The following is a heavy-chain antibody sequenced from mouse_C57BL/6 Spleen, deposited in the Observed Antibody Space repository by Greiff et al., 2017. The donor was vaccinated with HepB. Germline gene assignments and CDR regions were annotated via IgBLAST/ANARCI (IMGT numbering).Heavy chain of an antibody. CDR3: ARDPYYGSSGTRFDY. CDR2: IYPGDGDT. D-gene: IGHD1-1*01. Sequence: VQLQQSGAELVKPGASVKISCKASGYAFSSYWMNWVKQRPGKGLEWIGQIYPGDGDTNYNGKFKGKATLTADKSSSTAYMQLSSLTSEDSAVYFCARDPYYGSSGTRFDYWGQGTTLTVSS. CDR1: GYAFSSYW. J-gene: IGHJ2*01. V-gene: IGHV1-80*01.